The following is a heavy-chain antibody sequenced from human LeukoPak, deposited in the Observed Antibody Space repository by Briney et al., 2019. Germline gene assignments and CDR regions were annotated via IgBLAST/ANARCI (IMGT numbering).Heavy chain of an antibody. Sequence: SETLSLTCAVSGYSISSGYYWGWIRRPPGKGLEWIGSIYHSGSTYYNPSLKSRVTISVDTSKNQFSLKLSSVTAADTAVYYCAREEETRAFDIWDQGTMVTVSS. V-gene: IGHV4-38-2*02. CDR3: AREEETRAFDI. D-gene: IGHD5-24*01. J-gene: IGHJ3*02. CDR2: IYHSGST. CDR1: GYSISSGYY.